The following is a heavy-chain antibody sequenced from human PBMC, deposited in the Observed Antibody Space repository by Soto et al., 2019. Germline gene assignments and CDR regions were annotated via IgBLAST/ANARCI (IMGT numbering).Heavy chain of an antibody. D-gene: IGHD3-10*01. J-gene: IGHJ6*02. V-gene: IGHV3-13*01. CDR2: IGIGGDT. Sequence: LRLSCAASGFTLSNHDMYWVRQATGKSLEWVSAIGIGGDTYYPASVKGRFTISRQNAKNSLYLQMNNLRAGDTAVYYCARGPGSPRYYNGMDVWGQGTTVTVSS. CDR1: GFTLSNHD. CDR3: ARGPGSPRYYNGMDV.